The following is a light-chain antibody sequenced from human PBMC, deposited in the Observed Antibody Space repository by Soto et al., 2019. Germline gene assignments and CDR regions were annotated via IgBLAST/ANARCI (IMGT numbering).Light chain of an antibody. Sequence: EIVLTQSPGTLSLSPGERATLSCRASQSVSSSDLAWYQQKPGQAPRLLIYGASSRATGIPDRFSGSGSVTDFTLTISRLEPEDFAMYYCQQYGRSPPWTFGQGTKVEIK. CDR2: GAS. CDR1: QSVSSSD. V-gene: IGKV3-20*01. CDR3: QQYGRSPPWT. J-gene: IGKJ1*01.